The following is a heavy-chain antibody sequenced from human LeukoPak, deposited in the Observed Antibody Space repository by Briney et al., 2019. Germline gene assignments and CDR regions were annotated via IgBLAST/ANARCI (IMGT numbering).Heavy chain of an antibody. CDR1: GYTFTSYG. D-gene: IGHD2-2*01. CDR3: ARLVVVVPVPYYYYYYGMDV. V-gene: IGHV1-8*01. Sequence: GASVKVSCKASGYTFTSYGINWVRQATGQGLEWMGWMNPNSGNTGYAQKFQGRVTMTRDTSISTAYMELSSLRSEDTAVYYCARLVVVVPVPYYYYYYGMDVWGQGTTVTVSS. J-gene: IGHJ6*02. CDR2: MNPNSGNT.